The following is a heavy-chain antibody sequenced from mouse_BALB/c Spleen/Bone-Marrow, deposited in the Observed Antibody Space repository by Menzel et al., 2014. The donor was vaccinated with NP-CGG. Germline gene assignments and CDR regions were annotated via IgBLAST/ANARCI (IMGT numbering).Heavy chain of an antibody. V-gene: IGHV1-18*01. CDR1: GYSFTGYT. D-gene: IGHD2-4*01. J-gene: IGHJ3*01. CDR3: AGEVIYYDYAGFAY. CDR2: INPYNGGT. Sequence: EVKLQESGPELVKPGASMKISCKASGYSFTGYTMNWVKQSHGKNLEWIGLINPYNGGTSYNQKFKGKATLTVDKSSSTAYMELLSLTSEDSAVYYCAGEVIYYDYAGFAYWGQGTLVTVSA.